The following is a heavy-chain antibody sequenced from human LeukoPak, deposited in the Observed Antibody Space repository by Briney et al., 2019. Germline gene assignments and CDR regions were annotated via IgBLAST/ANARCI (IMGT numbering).Heavy chain of an antibody. Sequence: SETLSLTCALPRGSGISPMPRGGRQPPGKGLEWVGYIYYSGSTNYNPSLKSRVTISVDTSKNQFSLKLNSVTAADTAVYYCAREPRALTSQGNRGAPRGQGTFVTVSS. CDR2: IYYSGST. J-gene: IGHJ5*02. D-gene: IGHD1-14*01. V-gene: IGHV4-59*02. CDR1: RGSGISPMP. CDR3: AREPRALTSQGNRGAP.